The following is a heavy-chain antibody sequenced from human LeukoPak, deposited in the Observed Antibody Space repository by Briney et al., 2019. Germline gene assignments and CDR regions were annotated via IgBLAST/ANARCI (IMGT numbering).Heavy chain of an antibody. V-gene: IGHV4-34*01. CDR3: ARGPAAIHP. J-gene: IGHJ5*02. CDR2: VPHTGGT. Sequence: PSETLSLTCAVYGYSLTNHYWIWIRQPPGKGLEWVGEVPHTGGTNYNPSLKSRVTISVDTSKNQFFLKLTSVTAADTAVYYCARGPAAIHPWGPGTLVTVSS. CDR1: GYSLTNHY. D-gene: IGHD2-2*01.